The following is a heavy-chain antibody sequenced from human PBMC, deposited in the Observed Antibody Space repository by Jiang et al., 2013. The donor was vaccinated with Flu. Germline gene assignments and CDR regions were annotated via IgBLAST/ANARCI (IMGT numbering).Heavy chain of an antibody. D-gene: IGHD5-24*01. CDR3: TRWGGLQFERDY. V-gene: IGHV3-49*03. CDR1: GDYA. CDR2: IRSKAYGGTT. J-gene: IGHJ4*02. Sequence: GDYAMSWFRQAPGKGLEWVGFIRSKAYGGTTEYAASVKGRFTISRDDSKSIAYLQMNSLKTEDTAVYYCTRWGGLQFERDYWGQGTLATVSS.